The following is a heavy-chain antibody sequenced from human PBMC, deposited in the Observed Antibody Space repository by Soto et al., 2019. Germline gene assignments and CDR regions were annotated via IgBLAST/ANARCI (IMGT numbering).Heavy chain of an antibody. CDR2: INPNSGGT. Sequence: ASVKVSCKASGYTFTGYYMHWVRRAPGQGLEWVGWINPNSGGTNYAQKFQGRVTMTRDTSISTAYMELSRLRSDDTAVYCCAGSPRGYCSGGSCYPRGYHYCMGGWGREPTV. D-gene: IGHD2-15*01. CDR1: GYTFTGYY. V-gene: IGHV1-2*02. CDR3: AGSPRGYCSGGSCYPRGYHYCMGG. J-gene: IGHJ6*01.